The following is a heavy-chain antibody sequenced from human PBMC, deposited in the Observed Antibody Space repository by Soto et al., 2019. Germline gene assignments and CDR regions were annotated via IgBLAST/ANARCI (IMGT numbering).Heavy chain of an antibody. J-gene: IGHJ4*02. D-gene: IGHD6-13*01. CDR2: ISYDGSNK. Sequence: QVQLVESGGGVVQPGRSLRLSCAASGFTFSSYGMHWVRQAPGKGLEWVAVISYDGSNKYYADSVKGRFTISRDNSKNTLYLQMNSLRAEDTAVYYCARGLQQLVRGTFDYWGQGTLVTVSS. CDR1: GFTFSSYG. V-gene: IGHV3-30*03. CDR3: ARGLQQLVRGTFDY.